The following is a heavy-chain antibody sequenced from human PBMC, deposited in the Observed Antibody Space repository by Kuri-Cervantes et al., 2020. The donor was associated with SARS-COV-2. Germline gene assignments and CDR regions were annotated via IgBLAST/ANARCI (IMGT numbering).Heavy chain of an antibody. J-gene: IGHJ4*02. Sequence: SQTLSLTCAISGDSVSSNSAAWNWIRQSPSRGLEWLGRTYYRSKWYNDYAVSVKSRITITADTSKNQFSLHLSSVTPEDTAIYYCARDHTSGFDFWGQGTLVTVSS. V-gene: IGHV6-1*01. CDR1: GDSVSSNSAA. D-gene: IGHD6-19*01. CDR3: ARDHTSGFDF. CDR2: TYYRSKWYN.